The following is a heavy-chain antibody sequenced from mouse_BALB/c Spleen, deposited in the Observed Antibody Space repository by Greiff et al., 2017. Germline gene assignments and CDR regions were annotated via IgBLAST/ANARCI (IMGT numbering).Heavy chain of an antibody. CDR1: GYTFTSYW. CDR3: TRRDYGSSYTWFAY. J-gene: IGHJ3*01. V-gene: IGHV1S22*01. CDR2: IYPGSGST. Sequence: LQQPGSELVRPGASVKLSCKASGYTFTSYWMHWVKQRHGQGLEWIGNIYPGSGSTNYDEKFKSKATLTVDKSSSTAYMQLSSLTSEDSAVYYCTRRDYGSSYTWFAYWGQGTLVTVSA. D-gene: IGHD1-1*01.